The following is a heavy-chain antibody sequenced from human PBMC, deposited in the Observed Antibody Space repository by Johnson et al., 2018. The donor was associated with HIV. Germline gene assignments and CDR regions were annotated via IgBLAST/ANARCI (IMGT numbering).Heavy chain of an antibody. Sequence: QVLLVESGGGVVQPGRSLRLSCAASGFTFSSYAMHWVRQAPGKGLEWVVTISYDGSNKYYADSVKGRFTLSSDNSKNTLYLQMNSLRAEDTAVYYCARDRYYYGSGSRDAFDIWGQGTMVTVSS. J-gene: IGHJ3*02. CDR3: ARDRYYYGSGSRDAFDI. CDR2: ISYDGSNK. CDR1: GFTFSSYA. V-gene: IGHV3-30-3*01. D-gene: IGHD3-10*01.